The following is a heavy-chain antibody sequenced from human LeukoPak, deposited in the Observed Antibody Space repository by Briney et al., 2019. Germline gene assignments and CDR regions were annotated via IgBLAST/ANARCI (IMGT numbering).Heavy chain of an antibody. CDR1: GYTFTGYY. CDR2: INPNSGGT. J-gene: IGHJ4*02. D-gene: IGHD5-12*01. V-gene: IGHV1-2*02. CDR3: ARDEGYSGYDSDY. Sequence: ASVKVSCKASGYTFTGYYMHWVRQAPGQGLEWMGWINPNSGGTNYAQKFQGRVTMTRDMSTRTVYMELSSLRFEDTAVYYCARDEGYSGYDSDYWGQGTLVTVSS.